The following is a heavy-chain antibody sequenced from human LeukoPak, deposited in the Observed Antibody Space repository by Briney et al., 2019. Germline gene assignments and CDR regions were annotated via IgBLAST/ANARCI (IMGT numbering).Heavy chain of an antibody. J-gene: IGHJ6*03. CDR3: ARWFVTQNYYMDV. V-gene: IGHV4-39*07. CDR2: INHSGST. D-gene: IGHD3-10*01. Sequence: SETLSLTCTVSAGSISSSRYYWGWIRQPPGKGLEWIGEINHSGSTNYNPSLKSRVTISVDTSKNQFSLKLSSVTAADTAVYYCARWFVTQNYYMDVWGKGTTVTVSS. CDR1: AGSISSSRYY.